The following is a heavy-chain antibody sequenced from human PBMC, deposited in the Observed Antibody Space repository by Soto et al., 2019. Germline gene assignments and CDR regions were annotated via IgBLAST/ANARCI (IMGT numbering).Heavy chain of an antibody. CDR1: GGSISSSSYY. D-gene: IGHD3-3*01. V-gene: IGHV4-39*01. Sequence: SETLSLTCTVSGGSISSSSYYWGWIRQPPGKVLEWIGSIYYSGSTYYNPSLKSRVTISVDTYKNQFSLKLSSVTAADTEFYYFSIRSELRFFEWPPYYFDYWGQGTLVTVSS. CDR3: SIRSELRFFEWPPYYFDY. J-gene: IGHJ4*02. CDR2: IYYSGST.